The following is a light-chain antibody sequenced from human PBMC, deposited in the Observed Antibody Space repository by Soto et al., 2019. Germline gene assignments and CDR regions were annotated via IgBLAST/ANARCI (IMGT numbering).Light chain of an antibody. Sequence: EIVLTQSPATLSLSPGERATLSCRASQSISSYLAWYQHKPGQAPRLLIYDASNRATGIPARFSGSGSGTDFTLTISSLETEDFAVYYGQQRSNWPLTFGGGTKVEIK. CDR3: QQRSNWPLT. CDR2: DAS. J-gene: IGKJ4*01. CDR1: QSISSY. V-gene: IGKV3-11*01.